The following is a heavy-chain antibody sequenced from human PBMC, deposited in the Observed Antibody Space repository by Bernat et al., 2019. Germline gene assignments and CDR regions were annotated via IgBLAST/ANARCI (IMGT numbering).Heavy chain of an antibody. CDR3: AGLRRSGDYRDAFDI. D-gene: IGHD3-3*01. Sequence: EVQLVESGAEVKKPGESLKISCKGFGYSFTNYWIGWVRQMPGKGLEWMGIIHPGDSDTRYSPSFQGQVTISAAKSINTAYLQWRSLKASDTAMYYCAGLRRSGDYRDAFDIWGQGTMVTVSS. V-gene: IGHV5-51*01. CDR1: GYSFTNYW. CDR2: IHPGDSDT. J-gene: IGHJ3*02.